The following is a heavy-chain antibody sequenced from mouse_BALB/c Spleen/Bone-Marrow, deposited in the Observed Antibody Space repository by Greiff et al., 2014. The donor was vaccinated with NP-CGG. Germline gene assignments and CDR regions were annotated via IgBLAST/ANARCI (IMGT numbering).Heavy chain of an antibody. J-gene: IGHJ4*01. Sequence: VHVKQSGPELVKPGASVKMSRKASGYTFTSYVMHWVKQKPGQGLEWIGYINPYNDGTKYNEKFKGKAILTSDKSSSTAYMELSSLTSEGSAVYYCARGSSWAMDYWGQGTSVTVSS. CDR3: ARGSSWAMDY. CDR1: GYTFTSYV. D-gene: IGHD1-1*01. CDR2: INPYNDGT. V-gene: IGHV1-14*01.